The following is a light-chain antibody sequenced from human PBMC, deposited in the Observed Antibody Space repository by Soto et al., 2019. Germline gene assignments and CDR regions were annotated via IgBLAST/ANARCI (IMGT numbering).Light chain of an antibody. J-gene: IGKJ2*03. CDR3: LHDALFPYS. Sequence: AIQMTQSPSSLSASVGDTVTFTCRASQAIRNDLGWFQQRPGKHPKLLIYGISILQAGVPSRFSCSGSGTDFTLTISGLQPEDFATYYCLHDALFPYSFRQGTRLEI. CDR1: QAIRND. V-gene: IGKV1-6*01. CDR2: GIS.